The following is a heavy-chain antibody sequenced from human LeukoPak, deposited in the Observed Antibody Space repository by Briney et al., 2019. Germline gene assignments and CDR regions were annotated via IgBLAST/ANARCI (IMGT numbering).Heavy chain of an antibody. D-gene: IGHD3-22*01. CDR1: GYTFTGYY. Sequence: GASVKVSCKASGYTFTGYYMYWVRQAPGHGLEWIGWINPNRVGTKYEQKCQGRVTMIRDTSISTAYMDLSSLRSEDTAVYYCARAPYYYDSSGYSLYYYYYGMDVWGQGTTVTVSS. J-gene: IGHJ6*02. CDR2: INPNRVGT. V-gene: IGHV1-2*02. CDR3: ARAPYYYDSSGYSLYYYYYGMDV.